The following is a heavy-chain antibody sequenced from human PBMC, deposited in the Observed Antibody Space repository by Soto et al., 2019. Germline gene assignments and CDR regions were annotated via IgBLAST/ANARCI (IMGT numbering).Heavy chain of an antibody. CDR1: GFTLNNYA. J-gene: IGHJ4*02. V-gene: IGHV3-9*01. D-gene: IGHD3-10*01. Sequence: GVSLRLSCVTSGFTLNNYAMHWLRQAPEKGLECASRTSWNSGSIGYADSVKGRFTISRDNAKNSLYLQMNSLRVEDTALYYWAKGSAGWVGRLGFWGQGTLVTVSS. CDR3: AKGSAGWVGRLGF. CDR2: TSWNSGSI.